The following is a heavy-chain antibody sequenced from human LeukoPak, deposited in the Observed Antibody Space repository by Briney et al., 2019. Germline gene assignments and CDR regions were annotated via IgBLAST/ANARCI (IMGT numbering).Heavy chain of an antibody. CDR2: IYTSGST. CDR3: ARYGDYEFDP. J-gene: IGHJ5*02. D-gene: IGHD4-17*01. V-gene: IGHV4-61*02. CDR1: GGSISSGSYY. Sequence: SETLSLTCTVSGGSISSGSYYWSWIRQPAGKGLEWIGRIYTSGSTNYNPSLKSRVTISVDTSKNQFSLKLCSVTAADTAVYYCARYGDYEFDPWGQGTLVTVSS.